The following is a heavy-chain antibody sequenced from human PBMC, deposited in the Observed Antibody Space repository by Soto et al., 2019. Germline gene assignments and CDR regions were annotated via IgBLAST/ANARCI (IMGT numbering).Heavy chain of an antibody. J-gene: IGHJ4*02. CDR2: IIPIFGTA. D-gene: IGHD2-2*01. CDR3: ARRLGYCSSTSCSLGGVDY. V-gene: IGHV1-69*13. CDR1: GGTFSSYA. Sequence: ASVKVSCKASGGTFSSYAISWVRQAPGQGLEWMGGIIPIFGTANYAQKFQGRVTITADESTSTAYMELSSLRSEDTAVYYCARRLGYCSSTSCSLGGVDYWGQGTLVTVSS.